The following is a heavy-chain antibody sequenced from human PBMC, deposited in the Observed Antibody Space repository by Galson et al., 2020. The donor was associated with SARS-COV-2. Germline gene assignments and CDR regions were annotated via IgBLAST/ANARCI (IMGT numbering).Heavy chain of an antibody. V-gene: IGHV5-51*01. CDR2: IFPNDSDT. J-gene: IGHJ6*03. Sequence: GESLKISCKGSGYRFTNYWIAWVRQMPGKGLEWVGIIFPNDSDTRYSPSFQGHVTISADKSIFPAYLQWSSLEASDTAIYYCARQDGFLDFYYMDVWGKGTTVTVTS. CDR1: GYRFTNYW. D-gene: IGHD3-3*01. CDR3: ARQDGFLDFYYMDV.